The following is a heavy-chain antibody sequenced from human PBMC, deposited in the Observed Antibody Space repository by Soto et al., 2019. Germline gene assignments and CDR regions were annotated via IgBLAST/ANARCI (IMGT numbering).Heavy chain of an antibody. CDR3: ARGVGSGSNCLNWFEP. D-gene: IGHD3-10*01. CDR2: INVYNGNT. V-gene: IGHV1-18*01. CDR1: GYTFTNYG. J-gene: IGHJ5*02. Sequence: ASVKVSCKASGYTFTNYGISWVRQAPGQGLEWMGWINVYNGNTKYAQKVQGRVTMTTDTSTSTAYMELRSLRSDDTAVYYCARGVGSGSNCLNWFEPWGQGTLVTVS.